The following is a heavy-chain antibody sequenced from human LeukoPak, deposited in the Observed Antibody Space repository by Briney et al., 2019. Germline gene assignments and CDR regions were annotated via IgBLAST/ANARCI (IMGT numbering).Heavy chain of an antibody. CDR2: IWYDGSNK. V-gene: IGHV3-33*01. J-gene: IGHJ5*02. CDR1: GFTFSSYG. CDR3: ARDDSSAIVVVPAAISGGFDP. Sequence: GGSLRLSCAASGFTFSSYGMPWVRQAPGKGLEWVAVIWYDGSNKYYADSVKGRFTISRDNSKNTLYLQMNSLRAEDTAVYYCARDDSSAIVVVPAAISGGFDPWGQGTLVTVSS. D-gene: IGHD2-2*02.